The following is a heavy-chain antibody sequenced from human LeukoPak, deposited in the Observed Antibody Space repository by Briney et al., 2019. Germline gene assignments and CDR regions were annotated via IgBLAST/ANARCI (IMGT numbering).Heavy chain of an antibody. CDR1: GGSISSGGYY. V-gene: IGHV4-31*03. Sequence: SETLSLTCTVSGGSISSGGYYWSWIRQHPGKGLEWIGYTYYSGSTYYNPSLKSRVTISVDTSKNQFSLKLSSVTAADTAVYYCARDRVAARWFDPWGQGTLVTVSS. CDR2: TYYSGST. J-gene: IGHJ5*02. CDR3: ARDRVAARWFDP. D-gene: IGHD6-6*01.